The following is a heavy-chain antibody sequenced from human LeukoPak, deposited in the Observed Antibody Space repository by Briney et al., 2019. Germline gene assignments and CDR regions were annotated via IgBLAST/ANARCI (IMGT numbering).Heavy chain of an antibody. CDR3: ARDDIAVAGFDY. CDR2: IYSGGST. D-gene: IGHD6-19*01. Sequence: GGSLRLSCAASGFTVSSNYMSWVRQAPGKGLEWASVIYSGGSTYYADSVKGRFTISRDNSKNTLYLQMNSLRAEDTAVYYCARDDIAVAGFDYWGQGTLVTVSS. CDR1: GFTVSSNY. J-gene: IGHJ4*02. V-gene: IGHV3-53*01.